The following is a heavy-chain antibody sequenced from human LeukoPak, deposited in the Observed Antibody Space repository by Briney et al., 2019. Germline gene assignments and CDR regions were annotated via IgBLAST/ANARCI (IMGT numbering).Heavy chain of an antibody. Sequence: GASVKVSCKASGYTFTGYYMHWVRQAPGQGLEWMGRINPNSGGTNYAQKFQGRVTMTRDPSISTAYMELSRLRSDDTAVYDCARAGYYYDSSGYYYVGVDYWGQGTLVTVSS. CDR2: INPNSGGT. CDR1: GYTFTGYY. V-gene: IGHV1-2*06. D-gene: IGHD3-22*01. J-gene: IGHJ4*02. CDR3: ARAGYYYDSSGYYYVGVDY.